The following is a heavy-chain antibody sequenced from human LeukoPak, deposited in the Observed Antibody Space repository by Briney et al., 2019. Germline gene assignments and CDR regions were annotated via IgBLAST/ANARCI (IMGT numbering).Heavy chain of an antibody. CDR1: GGTFSGYT. D-gene: IGHD2-2*02. Sequence: SVKVSCKASGGTFSGYTISWVRQAPGQGLEWMGRIIPILGIANYAQKFQGRVTITADKSTSTAYMELSSLRSEDTAVYYCARYTLWDCSSTSCYTGAFDIWGQGTMVTVSS. V-gene: IGHV1-69*02. CDR2: IIPILGIA. J-gene: IGHJ3*02. CDR3: ARYTLWDCSSTSCYTGAFDI.